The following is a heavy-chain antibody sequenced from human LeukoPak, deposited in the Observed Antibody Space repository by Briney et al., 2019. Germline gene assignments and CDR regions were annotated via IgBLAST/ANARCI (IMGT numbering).Heavy chain of an antibody. CDR2: MYTNGES. Sequence: SETLSLTCTVSRGSINNQYWSWIRQPAGKGLEWIGRMYTNGESDYNPSLKSRVAMSVDTSKTQFSLKLNSMTAADTALYYCARGYYGGAVDSWGQGILVIVSS. J-gene: IGHJ4*02. CDR3: ARGYYGGAVDS. V-gene: IGHV4-4*07. CDR1: RGSINNQY. D-gene: IGHD3-16*01.